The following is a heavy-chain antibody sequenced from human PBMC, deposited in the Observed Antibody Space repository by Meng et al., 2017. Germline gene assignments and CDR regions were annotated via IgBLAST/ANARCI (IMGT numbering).Heavy chain of an antibody. CDR2: IKSGGSNT. CDR3: GRASWGGVDQ. CDR1: GFTFSSYW. Sequence: VKLVGSGGGLVQPGGSLRLSCAASGFTFSSYWMHWVRQAPGKGLECVSRIKSGGSNTNYAESVKGRFTISRDNAQNTLYLQMNSLRAEDTAVYYCGRASWGGVDQWGQGTLVTVSS. J-gene: IGHJ5*02. D-gene: IGHD3-10*01. V-gene: IGHV3-74*01.